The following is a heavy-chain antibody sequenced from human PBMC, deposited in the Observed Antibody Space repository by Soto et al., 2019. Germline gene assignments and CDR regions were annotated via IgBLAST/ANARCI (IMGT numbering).Heavy chain of an antibody. CDR3: ATWHLREHAYDI. J-gene: IGHJ3*02. CDR1: GLTVSGKKY. D-gene: IGHD5-12*01. Sequence: DVQLVESGGGLIQPGGSLRLSCVASGLTVSGKKYVAWVRQAPGKGPEWVSGVYDLDGTYYADSVRGRFTTSISNSRTDVWLQMRDLRPEDTALYFCATWHLREHAYDIWGRGTMVTVSS. CDR2: VYDLDGT. V-gene: IGHV3-53*01.